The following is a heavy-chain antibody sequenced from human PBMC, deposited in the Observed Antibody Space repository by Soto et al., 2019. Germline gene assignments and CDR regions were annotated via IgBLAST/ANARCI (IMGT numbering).Heavy chain of an antibody. V-gene: IGHV4-31*03. CDR1: GGSISSCGYY. CDR2: IYYSGST. J-gene: IGHJ4*02. CDR3: ARMGDVDIVATQCSSQDIILDY. D-gene: IGHD5-12*01. Sequence: TSETLSLTCTVSGGSISSCGYYWSWIRQHPGKGLEWIGYIYYSGSTYYNPSLKSRVTISVDTSKSQFSLKLSSVTAADTAVYYCARMGDVDIVATQCSSQDIILDYWGQGTLVTVSS.